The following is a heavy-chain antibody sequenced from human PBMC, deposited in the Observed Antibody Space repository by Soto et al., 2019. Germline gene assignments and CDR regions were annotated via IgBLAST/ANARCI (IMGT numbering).Heavy chain of an antibody. J-gene: IGHJ4*02. CDR1: GFSFSDYY. D-gene: IGHD4-17*01. V-gene: IGHV3-11*01. CDR3: ARDYYGDYILDY. CDR2: ISNTGSTK. Sequence: PGGSLRLSCVVSGFSFSDYYMSWIREAPGKGLEWISYISNTGSTKYYADSVKGRFTISRDNAKNSLYLQMNSLGGEDTAVYYCARDYYGDYILDYWGQGTMLTV.